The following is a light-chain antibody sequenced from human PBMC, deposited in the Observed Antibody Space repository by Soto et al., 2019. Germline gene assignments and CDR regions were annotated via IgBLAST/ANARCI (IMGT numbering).Light chain of an antibody. Sequence: AIRMTQSPSSFSASTGDRVTITCRASQDVSSYLAWYQQKPGKAPELLIYAASTLQTGVPSRFSGSGSGTDFTLTISNLQSEDFATYYCQQSYNYPSTLGQGTKVEI. J-gene: IGKJ1*01. CDR3: QQSYNYPST. V-gene: IGKV1-8*01. CDR2: AAS. CDR1: QDVSSY.